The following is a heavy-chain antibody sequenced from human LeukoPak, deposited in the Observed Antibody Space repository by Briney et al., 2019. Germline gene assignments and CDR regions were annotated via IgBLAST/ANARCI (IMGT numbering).Heavy chain of an antibody. J-gene: IGHJ6*03. Sequence: PGGSLRLSCAVSGFTFSSYNMNWVRQAPGKGLEWVSSMSGSIGYMDYADSVKGRFTISRDNAKNSLYLQMNSLRADDTAIYYCARLLTNYYYMDVWGKGTTVTVSS. CDR2: MSGSIGYM. CDR1: GFTFSSYN. CDR3: ARLLTNYYYMDV. V-gene: IGHV3-21*06.